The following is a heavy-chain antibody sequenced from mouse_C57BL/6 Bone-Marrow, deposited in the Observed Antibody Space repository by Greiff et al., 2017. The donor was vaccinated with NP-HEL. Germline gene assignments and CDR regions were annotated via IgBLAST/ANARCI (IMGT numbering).Heavy chain of an antibody. D-gene: IGHD2-3*01. CDR1: GFTFSSYA. CDR3: TRLYDGYYPYYFDY. Sequence: EVQRVESGEGLVKPGGSLKLSCAASGFTFSSYAMSWVRQTPEKRLEWVAYISSGGDYIYYADTVKGRFTISRDNARNTLYLQMSSLKSEDTAMYYCTRLYDGYYPYYFDYWGQGTTLTVSS. CDR2: ISSGGDYI. J-gene: IGHJ2*01. V-gene: IGHV5-9-1*02.